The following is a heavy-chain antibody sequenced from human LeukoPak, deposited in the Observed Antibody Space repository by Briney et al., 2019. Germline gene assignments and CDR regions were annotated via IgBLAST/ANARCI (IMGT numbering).Heavy chain of an antibody. CDR3: ARSSSSSGLYYYYMDV. D-gene: IGHD6-6*01. CDR1: GGTFSSYA. V-gene: IGHV1-69*05. Sequence: PVKVSCKASGGTFSSYAISWVRQAPGQGLEWMGGIIPIFGTANYAQKFQGRVTITTDESTSTAYMELSSLRSEDTAVYYCARSSSSSGLYYYYMDVWGKGTTVTVSS. CDR2: IIPIFGTA. J-gene: IGHJ6*03.